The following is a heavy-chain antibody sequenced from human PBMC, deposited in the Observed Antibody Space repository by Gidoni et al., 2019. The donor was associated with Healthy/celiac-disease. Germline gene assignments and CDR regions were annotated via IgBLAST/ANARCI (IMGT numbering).Heavy chain of an antibody. D-gene: IGHD4-17*01. J-gene: IGHJ3*02. V-gene: IGHV4-4*02. Sequence: QVQLQESGPGLVKPSGTLSLTCAVSGGSISSSNWWSWVRQPPGKGLEWIGEIYHSGSTNYNPSLTSRVTISVDKSKNQFSLKLSSVTAADTTVYYCARERVGTTVPDAFDIWGQGTMVTVSS. CDR3: ARERVGTTVPDAFDI. CDR1: GGSISSSNW. CDR2: IYHSGST.